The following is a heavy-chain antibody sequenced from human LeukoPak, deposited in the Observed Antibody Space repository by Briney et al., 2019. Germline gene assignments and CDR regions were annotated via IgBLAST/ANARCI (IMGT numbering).Heavy chain of an antibody. CDR3: ARVAAAGSLEYYYYYYGMDV. CDR2: INPNSGGT. J-gene: IGHJ6*02. V-gene: IGHV1-2*02. Sequence: ASVTVSCKASGYTFTGYYMHWVRQAPGQGLEWMGWINPNSGGTNYAQKFQGRVTMTRDTSISTAYMELSRLRSDDTAVYYCARVAAAGSLEYYYYYYGMDVWGQGTTVTVSS. D-gene: IGHD6-13*01. CDR1: GYTFTGYY.